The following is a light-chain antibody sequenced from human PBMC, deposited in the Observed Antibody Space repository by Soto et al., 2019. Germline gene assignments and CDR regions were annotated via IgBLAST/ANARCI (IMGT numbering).Light chain of an antibody. V-gene: IGKV3-20*01. Sequence: EIVLTQSPGTLSLSPGERATLSCRASQSVTSSYLAWYQQKPGQAPRLLIYGASSRATGIPDSFSGSGSGKDFTLTISRLEPEDFAVYYCQQYGNSPALTFGGGTKVESK. J-gene: IGKJ4*01. CDR2: GAS. CDR1: QSVTSSY. CDR3: QQYGNSPALT.